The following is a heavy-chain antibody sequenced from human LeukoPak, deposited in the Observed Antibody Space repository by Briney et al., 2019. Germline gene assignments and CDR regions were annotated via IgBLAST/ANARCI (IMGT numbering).Heavy chain of an antibody. CDR3: ARLYAFDI. Sequence: GGSLRLSCAASGFNFNVYWMSWVRQAPGKGLEWVANIKQDGSEKYYVDSVRGRFTISRDNAKNSLYLQMNSLRPEDTAVYYCARLYAFDIWGQGTMVTVSS. V-gene: IGHV3-7*01. CDR2: IKQDGSEK. CDR1: GFNFNVYW. J-gene: IGHJ3*02.